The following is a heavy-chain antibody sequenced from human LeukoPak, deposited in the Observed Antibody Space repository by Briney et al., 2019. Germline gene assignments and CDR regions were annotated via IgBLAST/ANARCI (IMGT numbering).Heavy chain of an antibody. CDR1: GFSFSNYW. CDR3: ARLVGDVTTWDC. Sequence: GGSLRLSCTASGFSFSNYWMSWVRQAPGKGLEWVASIKQDESEKYYVDSVEGRFTTSRDNAKSSPYLQMNALRGEDTAVYYCARLVGDVTTWDCWGQGTLVTVSS. J-gene: IGHJ4*02. CDR2: IKQDESEK. V-gene: IGHV3-7*03. D-gene: IGHD1-26*01.